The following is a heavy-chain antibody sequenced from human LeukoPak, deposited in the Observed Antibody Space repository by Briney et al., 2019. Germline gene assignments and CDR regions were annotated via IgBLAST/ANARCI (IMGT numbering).Heavy chain of an antibody. CDR2: INPDSGGT. CDR3: ARGPVLRYFDWLSGDAFDI. CDR1: GYTFTGYY. J-gene: IGHJ3*02. Sequence: ASVKVSCKASGYTFTGYYMHWVRQAPGQGLEWMGWINPDSGGTNYAQKFQGRVTMTRDTSISTAYMELSRLRSDDTAVYYCARGPVLRYFDWLSGDAFDIWGQGTMVTVSS. D-gene: IGHD3-9*01. V-gene: IGHV1-2*02.